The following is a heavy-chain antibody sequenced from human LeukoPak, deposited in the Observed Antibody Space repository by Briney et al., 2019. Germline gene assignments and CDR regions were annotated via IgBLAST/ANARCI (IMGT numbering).Heavy chain of an antibody. V-gene: IGHV3-23*01. D-gene: IGHD6-13*01. CDR1: GFTFSSYA. CDR2: ISGSGGST. Sequence: GGSLRLSCAASGFTFSSYAMSWVRQAPGKGLEWVSAISGSGGSTYYADSVKGRITISRDNSKNTLYLQMNSLRAEDTAVYYCANLIAAAGTPLLDYWGQGTLVTVSS. CDR3: ANLIAAAGTPLLDY. J-gene: IGHJ4*02.